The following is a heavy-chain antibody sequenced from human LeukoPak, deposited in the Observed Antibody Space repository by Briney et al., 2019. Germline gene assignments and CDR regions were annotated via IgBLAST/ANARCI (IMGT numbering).Heavy chain of an antibody. J-gene: IGHJ4*02. CDR1: GFNFDDYG. D-gene: IGHD3-22*01. V-gene: IGHV3-20*04. Sequence: PGGSLRLSCAASGFNFDDYGMSWVRQAPGKGLEWVSGINWNGGSSGYADSVKGRFTISRDNAKNSLYLQMNSLRAEDTALYYCARDGDYYDSSGYHAHPDYWGQGTLVTVSS. CDR2: INWNGGSS. CDR3: ARDGDYYDSSGYHAHPDY.